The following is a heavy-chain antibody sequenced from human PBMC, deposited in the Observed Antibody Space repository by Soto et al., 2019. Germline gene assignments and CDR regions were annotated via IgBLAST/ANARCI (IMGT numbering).Heavy chain of an antibody. V-gene: IGHV1-58*01. J-gene: IGHJ6*02. D-gene: IGHD2-2*03. CDR2: IVVGSGNT. CDR3: AAVDPGGYYGMDV. Sequence: SVKVSCKASGFTFTSSAVQWVRQARGQRLEWIGWIVVGSGNTNYAQKFQERVTITRDMSTSTAYMELSSLRSEDTAVYYCAAVDPGGYYGMDVWGPGTTVTVSS. CDR1: GFTFTSSA.